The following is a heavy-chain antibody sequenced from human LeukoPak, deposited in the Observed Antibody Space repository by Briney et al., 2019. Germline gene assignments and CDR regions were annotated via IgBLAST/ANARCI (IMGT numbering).Heavy chain of an antibody. CDR3: ARATCVNGICYTLY. V-gene: IGHV5-51*01. CDR1: GFIFTGYW. Sequence: GESLKISCKGSGFIFTGYWIVWVRQMPGKGLEWMGIIYPADSETTYSPSFQGQITISADRSSTTAHLQWSSLKASDTAIYYCARATCVNGICYTLYWGQGPLVTVSS. J-gene: IGHJ4*02. D-gene: IGHD2-8*01. CDR2: IYPADSET.